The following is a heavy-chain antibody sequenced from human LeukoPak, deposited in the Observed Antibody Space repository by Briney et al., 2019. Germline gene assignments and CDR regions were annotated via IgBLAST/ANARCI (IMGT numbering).Heavy chain of an antibody. CDR3: STGGGTYSLGA. J-gene: IGHJ5*02. V-gene: IGHV3-15*01. CDR2: IQRKSDGETT. D-gene: IGHD1-26*01. CDR1: GFTVTNAR. Sequence: PGGSLRLSCAASGFTVTNARMTWVRQTPGKGLEWVGYIQRKSDGETTDYAAPVKDRFTISRDDSKNTLYLQMNSLKTEDTAVYYCSTGGGTYSLGAWGQGTLVIVSS.